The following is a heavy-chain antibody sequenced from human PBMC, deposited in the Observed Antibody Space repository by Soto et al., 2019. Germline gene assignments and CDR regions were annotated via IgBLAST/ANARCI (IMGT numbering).Heavy chain of an antibody. J-gene: IGHJ6*02. Sequence: SVKVSCKASGFTFTSSAVQWVRQARGQRLEWIGWIVVGSGNTNYAQKFQERVTITRDMSTSTAYVELSSLRSEDTAVYYCAAVPRSVANGMDVWGQGTTVTVSS. CDR1: GFTFTSSA. V-gene: IGHV1-58*01. D-gene: IGHD2-21*01. CDR2: IVVGSGNT. CDR3: AAVPRSVANGMDV.